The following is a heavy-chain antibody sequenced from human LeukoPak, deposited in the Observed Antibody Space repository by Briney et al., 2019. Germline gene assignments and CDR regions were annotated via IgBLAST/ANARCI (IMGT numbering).Heavy chain of an antibody. J-gene: IGHJ5*02. CDR3: AKDNLSPMVRGVTTP. V-gene: IGHV3-23*01. CDR2: ISGSGGST. CDR1: GFTFSTYS. Sequence: GGSLRLSCAASGFTFSTYSMSWVRQAPGKGLEWVSAISGSGGSTYYADSVKGRFTISRDNSKNTLYLQMNSLRAEDTAVYYCAKDNLSPMVRGVTTPWGQGTLVTVSS. D-gene: IGHD3-10*01.